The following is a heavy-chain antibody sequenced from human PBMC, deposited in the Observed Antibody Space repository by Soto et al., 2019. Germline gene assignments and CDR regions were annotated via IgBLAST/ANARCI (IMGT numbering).Heavy chain of an antibody. CDR2: ITGSGRTT. CDR3: AKDRLSVIDY. D-gene: IGHD5-12*01. J-gene: IGHJ4*02. Sequence: GGSLRLSCVVSGFTFGDYAMNWVRQAPGKGLEWISTITGSGRTTFYADSVRGRFAISRDNSKNTLYLHMSSLRAEDSAIYFCAKDRLSVIDYWGQGTLVTISS. V-gene: IGHV3-23*01. CDR1: GFTFGDYA.